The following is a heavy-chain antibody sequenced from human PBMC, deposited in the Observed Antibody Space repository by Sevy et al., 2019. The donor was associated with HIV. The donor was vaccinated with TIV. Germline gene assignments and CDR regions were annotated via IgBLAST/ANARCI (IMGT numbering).Heavy chain of an antibody. D-gene: IGHD3-22*01. J-gene: IGHJ4*02. V-gene: IGHV3-30*18. Sequence: GGSLRLSCAASGFTFSSYGMNWVRQAPGKGLEWVAVISYDGSNKYYADSVKGRFTISRENSKNTLYLQMNSLRAEDTAVYYCAKVSDSSGYYDWGQGTLVTVSS. CDR2: ISYDGSNK. CDR1: GFTFSSYG. CDR3: AKVSDSSGYYD.